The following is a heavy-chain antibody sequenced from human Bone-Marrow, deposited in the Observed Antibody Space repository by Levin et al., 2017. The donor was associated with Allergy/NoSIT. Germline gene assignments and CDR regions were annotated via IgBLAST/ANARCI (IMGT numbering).Heavy chain of an antibody. CDR1: GFHFSNDW. Sequence: GESLKISCAASGFHFSNDWMSWVRQAPGRGLEWVAYLNQDATEKYYVGSVKGRFTISRDNAKNSLYLQMNSLRGEDTALYYCARGSDRITMFGVVSDYWGQGTLVAVSS. J-gene: IGHJ4*02. D-gene: IGHD3-3*01. CDR2: LNQDATEK. V-gene: IGHV3-7*01. CDR3: ARGSDRITMFGVVSDY.